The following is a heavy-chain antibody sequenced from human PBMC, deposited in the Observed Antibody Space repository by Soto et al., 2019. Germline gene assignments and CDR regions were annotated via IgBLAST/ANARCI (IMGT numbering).Heavy chain of an antibody. V-gene: IGHV3-23*01. CDR2: ISGSGGST. J-gene: IGHJ2*01. Sequence: EVQLLESGGGLVQPGGSLRLSCAASGFTFSSYAMRWVRQAPGKGLGWVSAISGSGGSTYYAASMKGRFTISRDNSKNALYPKMNSLRDEDTAVYYCAKGDARFHHWYFDLWGRGTLVTVSS. D-gene: IGHD2-21*01. CDR1: GFTFSSYA. CDR3: AKGDARFHHWYFDL.